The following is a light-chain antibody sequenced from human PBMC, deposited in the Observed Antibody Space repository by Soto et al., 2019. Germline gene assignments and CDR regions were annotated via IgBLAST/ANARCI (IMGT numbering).Light chain of an antibody. CDR1: QTTNTW. Sequence: DIQMTQFPSTLSASVGDRVTITCRASQTTNTWLAWYQQKPGTAPKLLIYDASSLEGGVPSRFSASVYGTEVTLTISSLQPEDLATSYCHQYISYPYTFGQGTKVEIK. J-gene: IGKJ2*01. CDR3: HQYISYPYT. V-gene: IGKV1-5*01. CDR2: DAS.